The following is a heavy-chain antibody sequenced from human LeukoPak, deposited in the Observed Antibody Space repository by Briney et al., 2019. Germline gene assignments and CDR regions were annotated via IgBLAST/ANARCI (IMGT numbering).Heavy chain of an antibody. CDR2: IYYSGST. Sequence: SETLSLTCTVSGGSISSSGYYWGWIRQPPGKGLEWIGIIYYSGSTYYNPSLKSRVTISVDTSKNQFSLKLSSVTAADTAVYYCARSPLYPYSSGLADYWGQGTLVTASS. V-gene: IGHV4-39*01. J-gene: IGHJ4*02. CDR3: ARSPLYPYSSGLADY. CDR1: GGSISSSGYY. D-gene: IGHD6-19*01.